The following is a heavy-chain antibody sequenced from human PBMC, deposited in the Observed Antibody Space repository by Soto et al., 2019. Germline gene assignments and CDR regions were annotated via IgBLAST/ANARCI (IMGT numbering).Heavy chain of an antibody. J-gene: IGHJ4*02. CDR1: GFTFSSYS. CDR2: ISSSSSYI. CDR3: ARWGGVVGATRAFDY. V-gene: IGHV3-21*01. Sequence: EVQLVESGGGLVKPGGSLRLSCAASGFTFSSYSMNWVRQAPGKGLEWVSSISSSSSYIYYADSVKGRFTISRDNAKNSLYLQMNSLRAEDTAVYYCARWGGVVGATRAFDYWGQGTLVTVSS. D-gene: IGHD1-26*01.